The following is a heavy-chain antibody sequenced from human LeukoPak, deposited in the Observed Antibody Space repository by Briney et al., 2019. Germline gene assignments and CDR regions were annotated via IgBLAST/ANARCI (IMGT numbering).Heavy chain of an antibody. J-gene: IGHJ4*02. V-gene: IGHV4-34*12. CDR2: IIHSGST. CDR3: ARDPSEAVGQTYFDY. D-gene: IGHD6-19*01. CDR1: GGSFRGYY. Sequence: SETLSLTCAVYGGSFRGYYWSWFRQPPGKGLEWIGEIIHSGSTNYNPPLKSRVTISVDTSKNQFSLKLSSVTAADAAVYYCARDPSEAVGQTYFDYWGQGTLVTVSS.